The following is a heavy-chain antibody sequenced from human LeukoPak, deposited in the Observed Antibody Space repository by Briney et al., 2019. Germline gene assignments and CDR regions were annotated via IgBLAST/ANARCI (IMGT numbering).Heavy chain of an antibody. J-gene: IGHJ6*03. CDR2: IGSSDSTT. CDR1: GFTFSSYG. CDR3: ARDGTPNYGSGWVYMDV. V-gene: IGHV3-48*04. Sequence: GGSLRLSCAASGFTFSSYGMHWVRQAPGKGLEWLSYIGSSDSTTHYADSVKGRFTISRDNAKNSLYLQMNSLRVEDTAVYYCARDGTPNYGSGWVYMDVWGEGTTVTISS. D-gene: IGHD6-19*01.